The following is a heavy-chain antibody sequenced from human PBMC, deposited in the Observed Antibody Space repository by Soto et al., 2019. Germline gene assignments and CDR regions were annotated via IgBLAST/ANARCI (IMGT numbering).Heavy chain of an antibody. CDR3: ARRERGQQTALDY. D-gene: IGHD3-10*01. J-gene: IGHJ4*02. Sequence: SETLSLTCTVSGGSISSSSYYWGWIRQPPGKALEWIGSIYYSGSTYYNPSLKSRVTISVDTSKNQFSLKLSSVTAADTAVYYCARRERGQQTALDYWGQGTLVTVSS. CDR2: IYYSGST. V-gene: IGHV4-39*01. CDR1: GGSISSSSYY.